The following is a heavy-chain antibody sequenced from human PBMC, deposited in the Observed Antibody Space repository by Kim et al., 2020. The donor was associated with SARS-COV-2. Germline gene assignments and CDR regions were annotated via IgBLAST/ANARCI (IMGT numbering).Heavy chain of an antibody. Sequence: SETLSLTCAVYGGSFSGYYWSWIRQPPGKGLEWIGEINHSGSTNYNPSLKSRVTISVDTSKNQFSLKLSSVTAADTAVYYCARGPYSSSWYDYWGQGTLVTVSS. CDR2: INHSGST. D-gene: IGHD6-13*01. V-gene: IGHV4-34*01. CDR1: GGSFSGYY. J-gene: IGHJ4*02. CDR3: ARGPYSSSWYDY.